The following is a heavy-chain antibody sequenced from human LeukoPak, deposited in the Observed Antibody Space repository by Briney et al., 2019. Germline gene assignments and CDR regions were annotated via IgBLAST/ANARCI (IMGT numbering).Heavy chain of an antibody. CDR2: IYYSGST. Sequence: PSETLSLTCTVSGGSISSGGYYWSWIRQHPGKGLEWIEYIYYSGSTYYNPSLKSRVTISVDTSKNQFSLKLSSVTAADTAVYYCARVYQLLPNWFDPWGQGTLVTVSS. V-gene: IGHV4-31*03. J-gene: IGHJ5*02. CDR3: ARVYQLLPNWFDP. CDR1: GGSISSGGYY. D-gene: IGHD2-2*01.